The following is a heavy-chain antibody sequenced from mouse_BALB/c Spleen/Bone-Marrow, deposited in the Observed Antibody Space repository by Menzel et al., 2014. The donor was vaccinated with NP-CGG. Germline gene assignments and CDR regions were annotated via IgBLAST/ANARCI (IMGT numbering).Heavy chain of an antibody. CDR3: AGGRFAY. J-gene: IGHJ3*01. V-gene: IGHV1-22*01. CDR1: GYTFTDYT. Sequence: VQLQQSGPELVKPGASVKISCKTSGYTFTDYTIHWVKQSPGKSLEWIGNINPNIGGTTYNQKFKGKATLTLDKSSRTAYMELRSLTSEDSAVYYCAGGRFAYWGQGTLVTVSA. CDR2: INPNIGGT.